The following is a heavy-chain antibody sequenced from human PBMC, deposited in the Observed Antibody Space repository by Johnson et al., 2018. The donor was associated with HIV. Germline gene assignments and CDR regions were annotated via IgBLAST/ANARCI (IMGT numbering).Heavy chain of an antibody. CDR2: IRYDGSNK. V-gene: IGHV3-30*02. CDR1: RFSFSRYG. CDR3: ANILSSLEWFPDDAFDI. J-gene: IGHJ3*02. Sequence: VQLVESGGGVVQPGGSLRLSCAASRFSFSRYGMHWVRQAPGKGLEWVAFIRYDGSNKYYADSVKGRFTISRDNSKNTLYLQMNSLRAEDTAVYYCANILSSLEWFPDDAFDIWGQGTMVTVSS. D-gene: IGHD3-3*01.